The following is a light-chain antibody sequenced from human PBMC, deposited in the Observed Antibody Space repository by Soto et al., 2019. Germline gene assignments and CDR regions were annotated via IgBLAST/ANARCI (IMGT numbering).Light chain of an antibody. J-gene: IGKJ1*01. CDR1: QSIRFN. CDR3: YLYAMQTKT. Sequence: LSVSPIDRVTISCGAMQSIRFNLAWYHLRTGQAPRLLIYGASTRATGVPARFSGSGSGREFTLTIISLQADDVVGYYCYLYAMQTKTFGQGTNLDIK. CDR2: GAS. V-gene: IGKV3-15*01.